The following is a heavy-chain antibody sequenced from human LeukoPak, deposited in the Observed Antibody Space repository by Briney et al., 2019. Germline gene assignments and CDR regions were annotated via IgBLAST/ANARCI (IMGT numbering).Heavy chain of an antibody. V-gene: IGHV4-30-2*01. Sequence: SETLSLTCTVSGGSISSGGYYWSWIRQPPGKGLEWIGYIYHSGSTYYNPSLKSRVTISVDRSKNQFSLKLSSVTAADTAVYYCAREEDSSGYYDYWGQGTLVTVSS. D-gene: IGHD3-22*01. CDR3: AREEDSSGYYDY. CDR2: IYHSGST. J-gene: IGHJ4*02. CDR1: GGSISSGGYY.